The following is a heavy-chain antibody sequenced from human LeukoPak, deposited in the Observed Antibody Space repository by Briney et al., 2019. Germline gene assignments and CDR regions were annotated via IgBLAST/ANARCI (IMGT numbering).Heavy chain of an antibody. D-gene: IGHD2-2*01. CDR2: IYTSGST. Sequence: SQTLPLTCTVSGGSISSGSYYWSWIRQPAGKGLEWIGRIYTSGSTNYNPSLKSRVTISVDTSKNQFSLKLSSVTAADTAVYYCASDCSSTSCSGNYYYYYMDVWGKGTTVTVSS. V-gene: IGHV4-61*02. J-gene: IGHJ6*03. CDR3: ASDCSSTSCSGNYYYYYMDV. CDR1: GGSISSGSYY.